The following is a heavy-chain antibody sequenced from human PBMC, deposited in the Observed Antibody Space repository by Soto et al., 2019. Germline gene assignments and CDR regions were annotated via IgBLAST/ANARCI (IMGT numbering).Heavy chain of an antibody. CDR1: GYTFTSYG. J-gene: IGHJ6*02. D-gene: IGHD2-15*01. Sequence: QVQLVQSGAEVKKPGASVKVSCKASGYTFTSYGISWVRQAPGQGLEWMGWISAYNGNTNYAQKLQGRVTMTTETSTSKAYMERRSLRSDDTAVYYCARGPPVTVVAYYYYGMDVWGQGTTVTVSS. CDR2: ISAYNGNT. CDR3: ARGPPVTVVAYYYYGMDV. V-gene: IGHV1-18*04.